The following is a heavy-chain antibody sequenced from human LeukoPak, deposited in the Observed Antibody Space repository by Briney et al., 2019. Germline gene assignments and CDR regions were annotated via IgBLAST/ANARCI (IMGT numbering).Heavy chain of an antibody. CDR3: AKDKYCSSTSCYKRYFDY. Sequence: ASVKVSCKASGYTFTSYDINWVRQATGQGLEWMGWMNPNSGNTGYAQKFQGRVTMTRNTSISTAYMELNSLRAEDTAVYYCAKDKYCSSTSCYKRYFDYWGQGTLVTVSS. V-gene: IGHV1-8*01. J-gene: IGHJ4*02. CDR2: MNPNSGNT. CDR1: GYTFTSYD. D-gene: IGHD2-2*02.